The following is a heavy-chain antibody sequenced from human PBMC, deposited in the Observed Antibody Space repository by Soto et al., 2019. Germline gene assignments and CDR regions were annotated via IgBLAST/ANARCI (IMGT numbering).Heavy chain of an antibody. CDR2: ISYDGSNK. CDR1: GFTFSSYA. CDR3: VKLERLLYFDY. V-gene: IGHV3-30-3*02. J-gene: IGHJ4*02. Sequence: GGSLRLSCAASGFTFSSYAMHWVRQAPGKGLEWVAVISYDGSNKYYADSVKGRFTISRDNSKNTLYLQMNSLRAEDTAVYYCVKLERLLYFDYWGQGTLVTVSS. D-gene: IGHD1-1*01.